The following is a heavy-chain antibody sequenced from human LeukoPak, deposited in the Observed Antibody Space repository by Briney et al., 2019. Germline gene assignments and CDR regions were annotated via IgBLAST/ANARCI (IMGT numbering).Heavy chain of an antibody. CDR3: ARDKFETSGCFDY. Sequence: GGSLRLSCAASGFTFSSYAMSWVRQAPGKGLEGVSYISRSGTTIHYADSVKGRFTISRDNAKNSLYLQMNSLRADDTAVYFCARDKFETSGCFDYWGQGALVTVSS. D-gene: IGHD6-19*01. CDR1: GFTFSSYA. CDR2: ISRSGTTI. V-gene: IGHV3-48*04. J-gene: IGHJ4*02.